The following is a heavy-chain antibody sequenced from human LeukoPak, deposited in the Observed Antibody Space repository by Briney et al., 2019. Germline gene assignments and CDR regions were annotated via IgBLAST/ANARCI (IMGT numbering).Heavy chain of an antibody. CDR1: GYTFTSYG. Sequence: GASVKVSCKASGYTFTSYGISWVRQAPGQGLEWMGWISAYNGNTNYAQKLQGRVTMTTDTSTSTAYMELRSLISDDTAVYYCARDHYYGSGSYRFDYWGQGTLVTVSS. V-gene: IGHV1-18*04. D-gene: IGHD3-10*01. CDR2: ISAYNGNT. J-gene: IGHJ4*02. CDR3: ARDHYYGSGSYRFDY.